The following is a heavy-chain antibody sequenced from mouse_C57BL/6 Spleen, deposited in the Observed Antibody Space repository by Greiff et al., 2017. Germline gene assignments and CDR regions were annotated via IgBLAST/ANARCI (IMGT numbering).Heavy chain of an antibody. J-gene: IGHJ4*01. CDR1: GFTFSDYG. CDR3: ARGGYVNAMDY. D-gene: IGHD3-1*01. CDR2: ISSGSSTI. V-gene: IGHV5-17*01. Sequence: EVQLVESGGGLVKPGGSLKLSCAASGFTFSDYGMHWVRQAPEKGLEWVAYISSGSSTIYYADTVKGRFTISRDNAKNTLFLQMTSLRSEDTAMYYCARGGYVNAMDYWGQGTSVTVSS.